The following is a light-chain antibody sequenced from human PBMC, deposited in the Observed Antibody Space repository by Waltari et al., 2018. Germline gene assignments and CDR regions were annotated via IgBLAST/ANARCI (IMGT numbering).Light chain of an antibody. CDR1: SSNTGSHD. Sequence: QSVLTQPPSASGTPGQRVTISCSVSSSNTGSHDGSWYQVLPGTTPKLLIYRNNKRPSGVPDRFSGSKSGTSASLAISGLRSEDEAEYYCAVWDDTLSGPVVFGGGTKLTVL. V-gene: IGLV1-47*01. J-gene: IGLJ2*01. CDR3: AVWDDTLSGPVV. CDR2: RNN.